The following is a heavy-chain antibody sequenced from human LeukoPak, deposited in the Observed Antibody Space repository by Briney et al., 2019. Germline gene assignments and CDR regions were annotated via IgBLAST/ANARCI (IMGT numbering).Heavy chain of an antibody. V-gene: IGHV3-48*03. CDR1: GFTFSSYE. J-gene: IGHJ4*02. Sequence: GGSLGLSCAASGFTFSSYEMNWVRQAPGKELEWVSYISISGSTIYYADSVKGRFTISRDNAKNSLHLQMNSLRAEDTAVYYCARETGPYHDYWGQGTLVTVSS. CDR3: ARETGPYHDY. CDR2: ISISGSTI. D-gene: IGHD3-9*01.